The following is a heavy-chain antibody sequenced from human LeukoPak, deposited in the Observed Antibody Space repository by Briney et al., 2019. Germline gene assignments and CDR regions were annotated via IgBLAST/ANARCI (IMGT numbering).Heavy chain of an antibody. CDR1: GGSISSYY. D-gene: IGHD2-15*01. J-gene: IGHJ6*02. Sequence: PSETLSLTCTVSGGSISSYYWSWIRQPPGKGLEWIGYIYYSGSTNYNPSLKSRVTISVDPSKTQFSLKLSSVTAADTAVYYCARLELLNYYYYGMDVWGQGTTVTVSS. CDR3: ARLELLNYYYYGMDV. V-gene: IGHV4-59*01. CDR2: IYYSGST.